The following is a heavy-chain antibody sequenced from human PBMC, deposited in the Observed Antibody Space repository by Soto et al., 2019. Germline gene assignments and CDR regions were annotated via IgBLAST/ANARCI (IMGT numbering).Heavy chain of an antibody. Sequence: PSETLSLTCTVSGGSISSYYWSWIRQPPGKGLEWIGYIYYSGSTNYNPSLKSRVTISVDTSKNQFSLKLSSVTAADTAVYYCASLNWHWAATMFDYWGQGTLVTVSS. CDR1: GGSISSYY. CDR2: IYYSGST. V-gene: IGHV4-59*08. D-gene: IGHD2-15*01. J-gene: IGHJ4*02. CDR3: ASLNWHWAATMFDY.